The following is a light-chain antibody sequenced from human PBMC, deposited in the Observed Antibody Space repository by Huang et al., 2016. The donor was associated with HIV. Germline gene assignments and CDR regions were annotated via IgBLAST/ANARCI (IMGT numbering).Light chain of an antibody. Sequence: DIQMTQSPSSLSASVGDRITITCRASQGIIKSLVWYQQKPGKAPKLLLFATSSLERGVPARFSGSGSGTDFTLTISSLQPEDFAAYYCQQYYNSPYTFGQGTKLEIK. CDR3: QQYYNSPYT. CDR2: ATS. J-gene: IGKJ2*01. V-gene: IGKV1-NL1*01. CDR1: QGIIKS.